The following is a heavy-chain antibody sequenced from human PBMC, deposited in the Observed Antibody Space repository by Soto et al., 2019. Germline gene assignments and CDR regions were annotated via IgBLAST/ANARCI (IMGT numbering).Heavy chain of an antibody. CDR2: IYSRGDTS. CDR1: GFTFSDYA. D-gene: IGHD6-19*01. J-gene: IGHJ4*02. Sequence: GGSLRLSCAASGFTFSDYAMSLVRQAPGKGLEWVASIYSRGDTSYSADSVKGRFTISRDNSKNTLYLQMSSLRAEDTAVYYCVKPGQQWLVFDYRGQGTLVTGSS. V-gene: IGHV3-23*05. CDR3: VKPGQQWLVFDY.